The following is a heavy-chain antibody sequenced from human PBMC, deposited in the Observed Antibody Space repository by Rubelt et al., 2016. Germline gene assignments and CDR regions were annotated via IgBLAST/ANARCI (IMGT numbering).Heavy chain of an antibody. CDR1: GGSIRSGGYY. D-gene: IGHD2/OR15-2a*01. J-gene: IGHJ4*02. CDR2: LYYSGST. Sequence: QVQLQESGPGLVKPSQTLSLTCTVSGGSIRSGGYYWSWIRQHPGKGLEWIGYLYYSGSTYYNPSLKRRVTVSVDTAKNQFSLKLSSVTAADTAGYYCARDSGSRIFDYWGQGTLVTVSS. CDR3: ARDSGSRIFDY. V-gene: IGHV4-31*03.